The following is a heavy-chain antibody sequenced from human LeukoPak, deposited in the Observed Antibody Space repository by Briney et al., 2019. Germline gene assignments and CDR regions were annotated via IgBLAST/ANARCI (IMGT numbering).Heavy chain of an antibody. CDR2: ISSSSSSSI. V-gene: IGHV3-21*01. Sequence: GGSLRLSCAASGFTFSSYNMKWVRQAPGKGLEWVSSISSSSSSSIYYADSVKGRFTISRDNAKNSLYLQMNSLRAEDTAVYYCARGHCSTTTCYTKDDAFDIWGQGTMVTVSS. CDR1: GFTFSSYN. CDR3: ARGHCSTTTCYTKDDAFDI. J-gene: IGHJ3*02. D-gene: IGHD2-2*02.